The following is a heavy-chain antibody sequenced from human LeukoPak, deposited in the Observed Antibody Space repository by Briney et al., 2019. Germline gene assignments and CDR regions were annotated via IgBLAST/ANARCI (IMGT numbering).Heavy chain of an antibody. J-gene: IGHJ4*02. CDR3: ARHLQGSGSTPIDY. CDR2: IYYSGST. V-gene: IGHV4-39*01. D-gene: IGHD3-10*01. Sequence: SETLSLTCTVSGGSISSSSYYWGWIRQPPGKGLEWIGSIYYSGSTYYNPSLKSRVTISVDTSKNQFSLKLSSVTAADTAVYYCARHLQGSGSTPIDYWGQGTLVTVSS. CDR1: GGSISSSSYY.